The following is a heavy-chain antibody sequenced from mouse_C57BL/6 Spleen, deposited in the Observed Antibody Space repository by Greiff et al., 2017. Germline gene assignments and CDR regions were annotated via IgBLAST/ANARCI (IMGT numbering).Heavy chain of an antibody. CDR1: GYTFTDYY. CDR3: AGSGDYGRELAMDY. Sequence: QVQLQQSGAELVRPGASVKLSCKASGYTFTDYYINWVKQRPGQGLEWIARSYPGRGHTYYNEKFKGKATLTAAKSSSTAYLQLSSLTSEDSAVYFCAGSGDYGRELAMDYWGQGTAVTVSS. V-gene: IGHV1-76*01. CDR2: SYPGRGHT. D-gene: IGHD1-1*01. J-gene: IGHJ4*01.